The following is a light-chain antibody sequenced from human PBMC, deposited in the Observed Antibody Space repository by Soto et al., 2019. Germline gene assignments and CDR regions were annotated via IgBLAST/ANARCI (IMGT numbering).Light chain of an antibody. CDR3: QQSDSTPYT. CDR1: QTLSTY. CDR2: DAS. V-gene: IGKV1-39*01. J-gene: IGKJ2*01. Sequence: DIQMTQSPSSLSASVGDRVTITCRASQTLSTYLNWYQQKPGKAPRLLIYDASSLLSGVPSRFSGSGSGTDFTLTIASLQPEDVSTYDGQQSDSTPYTFGQGNKGEI.